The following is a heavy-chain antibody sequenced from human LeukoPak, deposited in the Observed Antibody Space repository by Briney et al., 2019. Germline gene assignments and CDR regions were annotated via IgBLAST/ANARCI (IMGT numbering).Heavy chain of an antibody. D-gene: IGHD3-9*01. V-gene: IGHV3-48*04. J-gene: IGHJ5*02. Sequence: GGSLRLSCAASGFTFSDFSMNWVRQTPGKWLEWISYISGSGRTIYYADSVKGRFTISRDDLKNSLFLQMNSLRTDDTAVYYCVRDFELGRFGPWGQGTLVIVSS. CDR3: VRDFELGRFGP. CDR2: ISGSGRTI. CDR1: GFTFSDFS.